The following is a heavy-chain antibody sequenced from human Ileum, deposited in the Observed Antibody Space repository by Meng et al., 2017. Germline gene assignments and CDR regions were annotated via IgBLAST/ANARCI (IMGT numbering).Heavy chain of an antibody. V-gene: IGHV4-4*02. CDR3: ARGAIGTRPFDY. Sequence: QVQLDESGPGLVKPSGTLSLPCAVSGDSIRTNWWNWVRQPPGKGLEWIGEIYHSGAFNYNPSLRSRVTISVDKSKNQLSLKLGSLTAADTAVYYCARGAIGTRPFDYWGQGTLVTVSS. CDR1: GDSIRTNW. CDR2: IYHSGAF. D-gene: IGHD2-21*01. J-gene: IGHJ4*02.